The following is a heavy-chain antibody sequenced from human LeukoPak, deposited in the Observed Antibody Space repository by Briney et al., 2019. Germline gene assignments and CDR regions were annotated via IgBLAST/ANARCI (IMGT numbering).Heavy chain of an antibody. D-gene: IGHD6-19*01. CDR3: ARDPGVRWLVGFDY. CDR2: INSGGSVT. V-gene: IGHV3-74*01. J-gene: IGHJ4*02. CDR1: GFTLSNYW. Sequence: PGGSLRLSCAASGFTLSNYWMHWVRQAPGKGLVWVSRINSGGSVTNYADSVKGRFTISRDNAKNSLYLQMDSLRAEDTAVYYCARDPGVRWLVGFDYWGQGTLVTVSS.